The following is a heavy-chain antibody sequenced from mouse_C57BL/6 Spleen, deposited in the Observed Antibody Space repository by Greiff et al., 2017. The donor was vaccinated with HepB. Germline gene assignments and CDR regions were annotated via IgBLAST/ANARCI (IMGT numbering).Heavy chain of an antibody. J-gene: IGHJ1*03. V-gene: IGHV1-4*01. Sequence: VQLQQSGAELARPGASVKMSCKASGYTFTSYTMHWVKQRPGQGLEWIGYINPSSGYTKYNQKFKDKATLTADKSSSTAYMQLSSLTSEDSAVYYCARSAPDYYGSSYDVWGTGTTVTVSS. CDR3: ARSAPDYYGSSYDV. CDR1: GYTFTSYT. D-gene: IGHD1-1*01. CDR2: INPSSGYT.